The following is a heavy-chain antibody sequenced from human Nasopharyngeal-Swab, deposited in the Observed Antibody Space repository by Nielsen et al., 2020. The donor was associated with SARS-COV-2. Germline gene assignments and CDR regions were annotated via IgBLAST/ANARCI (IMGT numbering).Heavy chain of an antibody. CDR2: ISSGGDTI. CDR1: GFIFSSYS. Sequence: GESLKISCVASGFIFSSYSINWVRQAPGKGLEWVSYISSGGDTIYYSDSVKGRFTISRDNAKNSLYLQMNSLRAEDTAVYYCVREGPPGTTGAFDMWGLGTMVTVSS. CDR3: VREGPPGTTGAFDM. D-gene: IGHD1-14*01. V-gene: IGHV3-48*01. J-gene: IGHJ3*02.